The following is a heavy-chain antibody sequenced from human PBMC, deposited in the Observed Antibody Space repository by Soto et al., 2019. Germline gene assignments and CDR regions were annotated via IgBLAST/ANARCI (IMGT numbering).Heavy chain of an antibody. CDR3: VRSKGGHSYGTPFDY. J-gene: IGHJ4*02. CDR1: GFTFDDYA. V-gene: IGHV3-9*01. Sequence: EVQLEESGGALVQPGRSLRLSCAASGFTFDDYAMYWDRQVLGKGLEWVSSISWNSGNIDYADSVKGRFTTSRDNAENSLYLQMNSLRPEDTALYYCVRSKGGHSYGTPFDYWGQGNLVTVSS. CDR2: ISWNSGNI. D-gene: IGHD2-15*01.